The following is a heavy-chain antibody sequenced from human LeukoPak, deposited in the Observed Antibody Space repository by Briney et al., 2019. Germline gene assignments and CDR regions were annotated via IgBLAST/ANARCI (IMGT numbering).Heavy chain of an antibody. Sequence: PSETLSLTCAVYGGSFSGYYWSWIRQPPGKGLEWIGEINHSGSTNYNPPLKSRVTISVDTSKNQFSLKLSSVTAADTAVYYCARGRVVKNWFDPWGQGTLVTVSS. CDR2: INHSGST. V-gene: IGHV4-34*01. CDR1: GGSFSGYY. J-gene: IGHJ5*02. D-gene: IGHD4-23*01. CDR3: ARGRVVKNWFDP.